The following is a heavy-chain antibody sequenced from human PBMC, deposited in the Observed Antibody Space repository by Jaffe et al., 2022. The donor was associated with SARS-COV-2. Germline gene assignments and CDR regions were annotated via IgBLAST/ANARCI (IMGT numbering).Heavy chain of an antibody. V-gene: IGHV1-69*02. CDR1: GGTFSSYT. D-gene: IGHD2-15*01. CDR2: IIPILGIA. J-gene: IGHJ6*02. Sequence: QVQLVQSGAEVKKPGSSVKVSCKASGGTFSSYTISWVRQAPGQGLEWMGRIIPILGIANYAQKFQGRVTITADKSTSTAYMELSSLRSEDTAVYYCARGSDKSGGFYYYYYGMDVWGQGTTVTVSS. CDR3: ARGSDKSGGFYYYYYGMDV.